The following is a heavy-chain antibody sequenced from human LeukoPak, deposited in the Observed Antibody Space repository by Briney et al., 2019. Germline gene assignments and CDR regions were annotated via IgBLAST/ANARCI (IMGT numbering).Heavy chain of an antibody. J-gene: IGHJ4*02. CDR2: ISGSDGST. Sequence: PGGSLRLSCAASGFTFSSYAMSWVRQAPGKGLEWVSAISGSDGSTYYADSVKGRFTISRDNSKNTLYLQMNSLRAEDTAVYYCAKTGGEYYYDSSGYYFPGYWGQGTLVTVSS. CDR1: GFTFSSYA. V-gene: IGHV3-23*01. CDR3: AKTGGEYYYDSSGYYFPGY. D-gene: IGHD3-22*01.